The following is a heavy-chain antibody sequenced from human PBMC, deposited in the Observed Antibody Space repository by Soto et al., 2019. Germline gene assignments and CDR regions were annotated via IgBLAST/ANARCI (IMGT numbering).Heavy chain of an antibody. D-gene: IGHD3-3*01. CDR1: GFTFSSYG. CDR2: IWYDGSNK. Sequence: GGSLRLSCAASGFTFSSYGMHWVRQAPGKGLEWVAVIWYDGSNKYYADSVKGRFTISRDNSKNTLYLQMNSLRAEDTAVYYCARDTPERGITIFGAAWYYYYGMDVWGQGTTVTVS. CDR3: ARDTPERGITIFGAAWYYYYGMDV. V-gene: IGHV3-33*01. J-gene: IGHJ6*02.